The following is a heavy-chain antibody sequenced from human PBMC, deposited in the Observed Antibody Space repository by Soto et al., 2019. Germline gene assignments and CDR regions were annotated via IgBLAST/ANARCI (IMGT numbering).Heavy chain of an antibody. CDR1: GGSIISSSFH. J-gene: IGHJ5*02. CDR2: ISYIGST. CDR3: ARRERAAGTDWWFDS. V-gene: IGHV4-39*01. Sequence: SEIPSLTCTVSGGSIISSSFHWGWIRQPPGKGLEWIGSISYIGSTYYSPSLKSRVTISVDTSKNQFSLKLSSVTAADTAVYYCARRERAAGTDWWFDSWGQG. D-gene: IGHD6-13*01.